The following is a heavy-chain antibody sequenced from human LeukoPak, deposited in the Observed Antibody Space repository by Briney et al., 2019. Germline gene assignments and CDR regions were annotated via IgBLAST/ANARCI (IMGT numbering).Heavy chain of an antibody. J-gene: IGHJ4*02. V-gene: IGHV3-7*04. Sequence: GGSLRLSCVVSGFTFSNFWMSWVRQAPGRGLEWVANMHPEGNEEYHVGSVKGRFTISRDNTKNLLFLQMNALRVENTAVYYCARGDDFSGDHWGQGTLVTVSS. D-gene: IGHD1-1*01. CDR2: MHPEGNEE. CDR3: ARGDDFSGDH. CDR1: GFTFSNFW.